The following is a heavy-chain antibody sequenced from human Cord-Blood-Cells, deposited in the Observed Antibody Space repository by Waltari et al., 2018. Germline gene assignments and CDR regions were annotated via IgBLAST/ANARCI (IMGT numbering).Heavy chain of an antibody. CDR3: ARGYSNYYFDY. CDR2: INPNSGGT. CDR1: GYTFTGYY. J-gene: IGHJ4*02. Sequence: QVQLVQSGAEVKKPGASVKVSCKASGYTFTGYYMHWVRQAPGQGLEWMGWINPNSGGTKYAQKFQGRVTMTRDTSISTAYMELSRLRSDDTAVYYCARGYSNYYFDYWGQGTLVTVSS. D-gene: IGHD4-4*01. V-gene: IGHV1-2*02.